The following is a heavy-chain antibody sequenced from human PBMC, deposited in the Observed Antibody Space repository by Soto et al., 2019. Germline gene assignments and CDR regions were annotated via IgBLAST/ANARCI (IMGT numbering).Heavy chain of an antibody. D-gene: IGHD3-3*01. V-gene: IGHV4-4*07. Sequence: PSETLSLTCTVSGGSISSYYWSWIRQPAGKGLEWIGRIYTSGSTNYNPSLKSRVTMSVDTSKNQFSLKLSSVTAADTAVYYCARTYDFWSGYPDFDYYGMDVWGQGTTVTVSS. CDR1: GGSISSYY. CDR2: IYTSGST. CDR3: ARTYDFWSGYPDFDYYGMDV. J-gene: IGHJ6*02.